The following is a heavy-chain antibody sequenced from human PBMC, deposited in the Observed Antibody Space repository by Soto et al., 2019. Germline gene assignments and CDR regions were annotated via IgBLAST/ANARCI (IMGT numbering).Heavy chain of an antibody. Sequence: SGPTLVNPTETLTLTCTFSGFSLNTAGVAVGWIRQPPGKALEWLGLFYWDDDKRYSPSQESGLTITKDTSKNQVILTMTNMETVDTGIYYFDYRTGAASGTSNWFDPWGQGTRV. J-gene: IGHJ5*02. CDR1: GFSLNTAGVA. CDR3: DYRTGAASGTSNWFDP. D-gene: IGHD1-1*01. V-gene: IGHV2-5*02. CDR2: FYWDDDK.